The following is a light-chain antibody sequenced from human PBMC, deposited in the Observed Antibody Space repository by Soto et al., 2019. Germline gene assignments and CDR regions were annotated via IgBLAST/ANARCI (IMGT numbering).Light chain of an antibody. CDR2: DPS. V-gene: IGKV1-33*01. J-gene: IGKJ4*01. CDR1: KDIDKY. CDR3: QQYDKAPLT. Sequence: DIQMTQSPSSLSSSVGVRVTITCKPSKDIDKYLNWYQQKPGKAPNLLIYDPSTLETGVPSRFSGSGSGTDFTFTITSLQPEDIATYYCQQYDKAPLTFGGGTKVEIK.